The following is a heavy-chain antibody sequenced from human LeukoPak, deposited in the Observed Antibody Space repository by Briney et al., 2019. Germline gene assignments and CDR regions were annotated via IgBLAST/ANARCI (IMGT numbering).Heavy chain of an antibody. CDR1: GYSFTSYW. J-gene: IGHJ4*02. CDR3: AREAIEKEVTMVREVRQFDY. CDR2: IYPGDSDT. Sequence: GESLKIPCKGSGYSFTSYWIGWVRQMPGKGLEWMGIIYPGDSDTRYSPSFQGQVTISADKSISTAYLQWSSLKASDTAMYYCAREAIEKEVTMVREVRQFDYWGQGTLVTVSS. V-gene: IGHV5-51*01. D-gene: IGHD3-10*01.